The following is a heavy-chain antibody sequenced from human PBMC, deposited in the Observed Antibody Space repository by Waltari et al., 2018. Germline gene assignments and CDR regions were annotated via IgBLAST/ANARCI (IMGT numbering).Heavy chain of an antibody. Sequence: QLQLQESGPRLVRPSETLSLTCTVSGGSISSNTYYWAWIRQTPGKGLEWIGYIHYSGNTYYNPSLRSRVTISVDTSKNQFSLNLRSVTAADTAVYYCARRVVTTGGVDYWGQGTLVTVSS. D-gene: IGHD2-21*02. CDR2: IHYSGNT. CDR3: ARRVVTTGGVDY. J-gene: IGHJ4*02. CDR1: GGSISSNTYY. V-gene: IGHV4-39*07.